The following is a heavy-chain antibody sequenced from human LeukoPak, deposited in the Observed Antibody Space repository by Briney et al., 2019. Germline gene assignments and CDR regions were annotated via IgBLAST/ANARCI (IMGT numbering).Heavy chain of an antibody. CDR1: GFTFSSYA. D-gene: IGHD2-2*01. J-gene: IGHJ4*02. CDR2: ISYDGSNK. Sequence: GGSLRLSCAASGFTFSSYAMHGVRQAPGKGLEWVAVISYDGSNKYYADSVKGRFTISRDNSKNTLYLQMNSLRAEDTAVYYCARQYQLLYFDYWGQGTLVTVSS. V-gene: IGHV3-30*01. CDR3: ARQYQLLYFDY.